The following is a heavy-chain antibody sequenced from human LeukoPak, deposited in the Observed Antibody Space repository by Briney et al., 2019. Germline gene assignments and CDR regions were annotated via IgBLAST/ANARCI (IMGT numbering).Heavy chain of an antibody. CDR2: IYYSGST. J-gene: IGHJ6*02. D-gene: IGHD5-12*01. Sequence: SETLSLTCTVSGGSISSYYWSWIRQPPGKGLEWIGYIYYSGSTNYNPSLKSRVTISVDTSKNQFSLKLSSVTAADTAVYYCARDLMSYSGYDECYYYGMDVWGQGTTVTVSS. V-gene: IGHV4-59*01. CDR1: GGSISSYY. CDR3: ARDLMSYSGYDECYYYGMDV.